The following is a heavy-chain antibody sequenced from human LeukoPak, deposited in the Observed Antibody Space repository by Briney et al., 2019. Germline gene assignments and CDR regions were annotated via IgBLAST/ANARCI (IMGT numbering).Heavy chain of an antibody. CDR3: ARPSRSTGPAY. CDR1: GFTFSNYS. D-gene: IGHD2-2*01. CDR2: ISSTSNTI. Sequence: GGSLRLSCAASGFTFSNYSMNWVRQAPGKGLEWVSWISSTSNTIFYADSVKGRFTISRDNAKNSLDLQMNSLRDEDTAVYYCARPSRSTGPAYWGQGTLVTVSS. V-gene: IGHV3-48*02. J-gene: IGHJ4*02.